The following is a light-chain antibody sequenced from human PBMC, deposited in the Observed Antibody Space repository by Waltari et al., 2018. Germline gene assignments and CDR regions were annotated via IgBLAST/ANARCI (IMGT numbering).Light chain of an antibody. Sequence: SYDLTQPPSVSVSPGQTASIPCPGQEWGNRYVCWYQQKPGQSPVLIIYQNGRRPSGIPDRFSGSNSGNTATLTISGTQAMDEADYYCQAWDRGTRGVFGGGTRLTVL. J-gene: IGLJ2*01. CDR2: QNG. V-gene: IGLV3-1*01. CDR3: QAWDRGTRGV. CDR1: EWGNRY.